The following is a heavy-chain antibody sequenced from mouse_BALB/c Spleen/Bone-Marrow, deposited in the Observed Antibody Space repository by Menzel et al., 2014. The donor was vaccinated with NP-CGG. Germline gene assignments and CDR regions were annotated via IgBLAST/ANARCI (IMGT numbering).Heavy chain of an antibody. CDR3: ARMGDYSYYFDY. Sequence: VQLQESGAELVRPGSSVKISCKASGYAFSSYWMNWVKQRPGQGLEWVGQIYPGDGDTNYNGKFKGKATLTADKSSNTAYIQLSSLTSEDSAVYFCARMGDYSYYFDYWGQGTTLTVSS. D-gene: IGHD1-1*01. V-gene: IGHV1-80*01. CDR2: IYPGDGDT. J-gene: IGHJ2*01. CDR1: GYAFSSYW.